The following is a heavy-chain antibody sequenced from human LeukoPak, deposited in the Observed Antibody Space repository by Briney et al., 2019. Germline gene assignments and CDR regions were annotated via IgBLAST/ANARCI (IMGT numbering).Heavy chain of an antibody. Sequence: SQTLSLTCTVSGGSISSGGYYWSWIRQHPGKGLEWIGYSYYSGSTYYNPSLKSLATISVDTSKNQFSLTLSSVTGADTAVYYCAGAAALSPDYWGQGTLVTVSS. CDR3: AGAAALSPDY. CDR1: GGSISSGGYY. CDR2: SYYSGST. J-gene: IGHJ4*02. V-gene: IGHV4-31*01. D-gene: IGHD6-25*01.